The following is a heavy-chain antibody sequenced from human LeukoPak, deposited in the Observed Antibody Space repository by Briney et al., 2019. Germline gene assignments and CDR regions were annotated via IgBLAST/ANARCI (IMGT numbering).Heavy chain of an antibody. CDR2: ISYDGSNK. CDR1: GFTFSSYA. CDR3: ARDPYYGGNSGVFDY. V-gene: IGHV3-30-3*01. D-gene: IGHD4-23*01. J-gene: IGHJ4*02. Sequence: GGSLRLSCAASGFTFSSYAMHWVRQAPGKGREWVAVISYDGSNKYYADSVKGRFTISRDNSKNTLYLQMNSLRAEDTAVYYCARDPYYGGNSGVFDYWGQGTLVTVSS.